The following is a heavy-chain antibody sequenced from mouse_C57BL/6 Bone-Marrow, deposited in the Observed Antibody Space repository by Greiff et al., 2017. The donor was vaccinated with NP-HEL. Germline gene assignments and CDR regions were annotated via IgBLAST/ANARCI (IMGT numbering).Heavy chain of an antibody. Sequence: VQLQQPGAELVKPGASVKLSCKASGYTFTSYWMQWVKQRPGQGLEWIGEIDPSDSYTNYNQKFKGKATLTVDTSSSTAYMQRSSLTSEDSAVYYCARSDLLGDAMDYWGQGTSVTVSS. J-gene: IGHJ4*01. CDR2: IDPSDSYT. CDR3: ARSDLLGDAMDY. CDR1: GYTFTSYW. D-gene: IGHD2-1*01. V-gene: IGHV1-50*01.